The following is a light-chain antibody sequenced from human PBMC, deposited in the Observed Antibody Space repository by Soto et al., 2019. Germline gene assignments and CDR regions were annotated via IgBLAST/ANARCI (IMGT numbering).Light chain of an antibody. CDR3: QQRSTWPLT. Sequence: EIVLTQSPATLSLSPGERATLSCRASQSISSHLAWYQQKPGQTPRLLMYDASNRAPAVPARFSGSGSGTDFTVTISSLEPEDLAVYYCQQRSTWPLTFGGGTTVEIK. CDR2: DAS. V-gene: IGKV3-11*01. CDR1: QSISSH. J-gene: IGKJ4*01.